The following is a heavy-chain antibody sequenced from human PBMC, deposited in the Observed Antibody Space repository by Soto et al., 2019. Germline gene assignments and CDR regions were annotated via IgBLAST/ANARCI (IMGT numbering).Heavy chain of an antibody. CDR2: IRSKANSYAT. V-gene: IGHV3-73*01. CDR3: TRVGRYCTNGVCYFDY. J-gene: IGHJ4*02. Sequence: GGSLRLSCAASGFTFSGSAMHWVRQASGKGLEWVGRIRSKANSYATAYAASVKGRFTISRDDSKNTVYLQMNSLKTEDTAVYYCTRVGRYCTNGVCYFDYWGQGTLLTVSS. D-gene: IGHD2-8*01. CDR1: GFTFSGSA.